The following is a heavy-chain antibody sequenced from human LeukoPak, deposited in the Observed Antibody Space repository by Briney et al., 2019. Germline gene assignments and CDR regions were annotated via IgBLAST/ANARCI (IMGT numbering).Heavy chain of an antibody. CDR2: INSDGSST. V-gene: IGHV3-74*01. J-gene: IGHJ4*02. Sequence: GGSLRLSCAASGFTFSSYWMHWVRQASGKGLVWVSRINSDGSSTSYADSVKGRFTISRDNAKNTLYLQMSSLRAEDTAVYYCAREIFGYSYGGFDYWGQGTLVTVSS. CDR3: AREIFGYSYGGFDY. CDR1: GFTFSSYW. D-gene: IGHD5-18*01.